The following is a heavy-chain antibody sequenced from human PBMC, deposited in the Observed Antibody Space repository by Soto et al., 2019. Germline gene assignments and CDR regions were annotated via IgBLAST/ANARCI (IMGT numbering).Heavy chain of an antibody. D-gene: IGHD3-10*01. CDR3: ARYDYGAGTAMDV. V-gene: IGHV4-61*08. J-gene: IGHJ6*02. CDR1: GGSISSGGYY. CDR2: INHSGST. Sequence: PSETLSLTCTVSGGSISSGGYYWSWIRQHPGKGLQWIGQINHSGSTSYNPSLKSRVTISVHTSNSQFSLELSSVTAADTAVYYCARYDYGAGTAMDVWGQGTTVTVSS.